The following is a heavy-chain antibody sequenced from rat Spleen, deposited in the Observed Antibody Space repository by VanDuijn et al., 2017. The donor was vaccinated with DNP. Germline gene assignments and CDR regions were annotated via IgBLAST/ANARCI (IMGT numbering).Heavy chain of an antibody. CDR2: ISYDGGST. CDR3: ARQDYSGGGFDY. CDR1: GFTFSDYY. D-gene: IGHD1-1*01. J-gene: IGHJ2*01. Sequence: EVQLVESGGGLVQPGRSLKLSCAASGFTFSDYYMAWVRQAPTKGLEWVAYISYDGGSTYYGDSVKGRFTISRDNAKSTLYLQMNSLRSEDMATYYCARQDYSGGGFDYWGQGVMVTVSS. V-gene: IGHV5-22*01.